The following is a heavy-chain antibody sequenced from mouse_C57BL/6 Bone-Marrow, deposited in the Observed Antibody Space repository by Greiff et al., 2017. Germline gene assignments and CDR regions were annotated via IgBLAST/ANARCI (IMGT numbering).Heavy chain of an antibody. CDR1: GFTFSSYA. D-gene: IGHD2-12*01. CDR2: ISDGGSYT. V-gene: IGHV5-4*03. J-gene: IGHJ2*01. Sequence: EVMLVESGGGLVKPGGSLKLSCAASGFTFSSYAMSWVSQTPEKRLEWVATISDGGSYTNYPDNIKGRFTIARDNAKTNLYLQRSHLESADTAVCYWTRYSHGDYWGQGTTLTVSS. CDR3: TRYSHGDY.